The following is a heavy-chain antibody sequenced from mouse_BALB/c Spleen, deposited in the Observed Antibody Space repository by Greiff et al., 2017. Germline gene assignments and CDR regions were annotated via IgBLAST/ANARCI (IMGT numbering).Heavy chain of an antibody. J-gene: IGHJ2*01. CDR3: AREGYGNLDY. D-gene: IGHD2-10*02. CDR1: GFTFSDYY. Sequence: EVKLMESGGGLVKPGGSLKLSCAASGFTFSDYYMYWVRQTPAKRLEWVATISDGGSYTYYPDSVKGRFTISRDNAKNNLYLQMSSLKSEDTAMYYCAREGYGNLDYWGQGTTLTVSS. V-gene: IGHV5-4*02. CDR2: ISDGGSYT.